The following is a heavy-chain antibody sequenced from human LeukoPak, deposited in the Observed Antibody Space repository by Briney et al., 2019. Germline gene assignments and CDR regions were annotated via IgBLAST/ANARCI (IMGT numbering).Heavy chain of an antibody. J-gene: IGHJ4*02. D-gene: IGHD6-6*01. Sequence: GGSLRLSCAASGFTVSSSYMSWVRQAPGKGLEWVSVIYIVGSTYYADSVKGRFTISRDNSKNTLYLQVNNLRAEDTAVYYCARGPNSNWSGLDFWGQGTLLTVSS. CDR3: ARGPNSNWSGLDF. CDR1: GFTVSSSY. CDR2: IYIVGST. V-gene: IGHV3-53*01.